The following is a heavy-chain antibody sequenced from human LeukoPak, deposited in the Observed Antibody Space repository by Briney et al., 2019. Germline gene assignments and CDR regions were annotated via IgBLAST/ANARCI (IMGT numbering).Heavy chain of an antibody. J-gene: IGHJ4*02. CDR2: IYWDDDK. CDR1: GGSISSYYW. CDR3: AHRDASSSWPFDY. D-gene: IGHD6-13*01. Sequence: TLSLTCTVSGGSISSYYWSWIRQPPGKALEWLALIYWDDDKRYSPSLKSRLTITKDTSKNQVVLTMTNMDPVDTATYYCAHRDASSSWPFDYWGQGTLVTVSS. V-gene: IGHV2-5*08.